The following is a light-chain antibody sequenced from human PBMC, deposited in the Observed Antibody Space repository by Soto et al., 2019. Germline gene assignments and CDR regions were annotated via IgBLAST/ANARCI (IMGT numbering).Light chain of an antibody. CDR3: QSYDRSLRGYV. CDR2: GNT. J-gene: IGLJ1*01. V-gene: IGLV1-40*01. CDR1: SSNIGAGYD. Sequence: PSVSGAPGQRVTISCTGTSSNIGAGYDVHWYQHLPGTAPKLLIYGNTIRPSGVPDRFSGSKSGTSASLAITGLQAEDEADYYCQSYDRSLRGYVFGTGTKVTVL.